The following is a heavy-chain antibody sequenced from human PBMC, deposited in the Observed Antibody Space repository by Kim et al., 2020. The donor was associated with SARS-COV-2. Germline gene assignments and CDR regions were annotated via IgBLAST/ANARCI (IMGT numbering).Heavy chain of an antibody. V-gene: IGHV4-31*03. Sequence: SETLSLTCTVSGGSISSGGYYWSWIRQHPGKGLEWIGYIYYSGSTYYNPSLKSRVTISVDTSKNQFSLKLSSVTAADTAVYYCARGADDYVWGSWFDPWGQGTLVTVSS. CDR3: ARGADDYVWGSWFDP. CDR2: IYYSGST. J-gene: IGHJ5*02. D-gene: IGHD3-16*01. CDR1: GGSISSGGYY.